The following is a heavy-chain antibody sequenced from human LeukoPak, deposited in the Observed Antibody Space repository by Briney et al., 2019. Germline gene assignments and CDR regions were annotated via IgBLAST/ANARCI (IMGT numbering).Heavy chain of an antibody. D-gene: IGHD1-26*01. Sequence: PGGSLRLSCAASGFTFSSYAMSWVRQAPGKGLEWVSAISGSGGSTYYADSVKGRFTISRDHSKNTLYLQMNSLRAEDTAVYYCAKDRLLLVGATVFILDAFDIWGQGTMVTVSS. V-gene: IGHV3-23*01. CDR2: ISGSGGST. CDR1: GFTFSSYA. CDR3: AKDRLLLVGATVFILDAFDI. J-gene: IGHJ3*02.